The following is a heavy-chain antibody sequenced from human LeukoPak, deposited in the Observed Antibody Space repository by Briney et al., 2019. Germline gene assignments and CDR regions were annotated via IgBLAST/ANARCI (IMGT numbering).Heavy chain of an antibody. D-gene: IGHD6-19*01. CDR2: ISGSGTGI. CDR1: GFTFSSYA. CDR3: AKVSSSGWNAPFVY. V-gene: IGHV3-23*01. J-gene: IGHJ4*02. Sequence: PGGSLRLSCADSGFTFSSYAMRWVRQAPGKGLEWVSYISGSGTGIYNADSVRGRFTISRDNRKNTRYLQLNSLRDEDTAVYYCAKVSSSGWNAPFVYWGQGTLVTVSS.